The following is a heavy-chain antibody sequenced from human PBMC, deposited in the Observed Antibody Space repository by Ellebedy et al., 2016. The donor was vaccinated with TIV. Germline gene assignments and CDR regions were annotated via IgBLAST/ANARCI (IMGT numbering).Heavy chain of an antibody. CDR1: GFVYSDHT. D-gene: IGHD4-17*01. Sequence: GESLKISCVASGFVYSDHTMNWLRQTPGKGPEWVANISRSGSSIYYADSVKGRFTISRDNAKKSLYLQMNSLRAEDTAVYFCARDQGASDGDYYKPFQHWGQGTLVTVSS. J-gene: IGHJ1*01. CDR2: ISRSGSSI. V-gene: IGHV3-11*04. CDR3: ARDQGASDGDYYKPFQH.